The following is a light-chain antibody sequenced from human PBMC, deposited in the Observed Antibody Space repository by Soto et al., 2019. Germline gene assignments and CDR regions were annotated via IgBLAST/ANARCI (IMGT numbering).Light chain of an antibody. CDR3: CSYTDIALDVV. V-gene: IGLV2-14*01. CDR2: MVS. CDR1: SCDVGGYDY. J-gene: IGLJ2*01. Sequence: QSVLAQPTSVSGSLGQSIAISCTGTSCDVGGYDYVSWHQQHPGKAPKVLISMVSNRPSGVSNRFSGSKSGNTASLTISGLQADDEADYYCCSYTDIALDVVFGGGTKVTVL.